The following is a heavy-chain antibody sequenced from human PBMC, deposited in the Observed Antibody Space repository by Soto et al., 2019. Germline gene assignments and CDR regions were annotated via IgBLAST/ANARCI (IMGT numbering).Heavy chain of an antibody. CDR2: VYWDGDE. CDR3: AHRGGCSAASCFSNYFDA. J-gene: IGHJ5*02. D-gene: IGHD2-15*01. Sequence: QITLKESGPALVRPTQALTLTCTFSGFSLTTSGVGVAWIRQPPGKALECLALVYWDGDERFNPSLRNRLTLTKDTSKTRVVLTMTNMDPVDTCTYYCAHRGGCSAASCFSNYFDAWGQGALVTVSS. V-gene: IGHV2-5*02. CDR1: GFSLTTSGVG.